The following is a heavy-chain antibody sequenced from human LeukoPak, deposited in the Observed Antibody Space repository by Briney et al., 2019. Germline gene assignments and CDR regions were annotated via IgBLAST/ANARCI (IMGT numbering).Heavy chain of an antibody. J-gene: IGHJ4*02. V-gene: IGHV1-46*01. CDR2: INPTGGGP. Sequence: GASVKVSCKASGYTFTNYYMHWVRQAPGQGLEWMGLINPTGGGPRYAQKFQGRVSMTRDTSTGTVYMELSSLRSEDTAIYYCARVNYDDGSAYSSSPYFDNWGQGTLVTVSS. D-gene: IGHD3-22*01. CDR1: GYTFTNYY. CDR3: ARVNYDDGSAYSSSPYFDN.